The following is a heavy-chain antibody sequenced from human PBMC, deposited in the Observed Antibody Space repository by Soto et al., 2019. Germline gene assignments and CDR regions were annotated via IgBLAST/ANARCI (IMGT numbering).Heavy chain of an antibody. J-gene: IGHJ3*02. V-gene: IGHV4-39*01. CDR3: ASADPYCSGGSCYSFPDAFDI. CDR2: IYYSGST. CDR1: GDSISSGAYY. D-gene: IGHD2-15*01. Sequence: SETLSLTCNVSGDSISSGAYYWGWIRQPPGKGLEWIGSIYYSGSTYYNPSLKSRVTISVDTSKNQFSLKLSSVTAADTAVYYCASADPYCSGGSCYSFPDAFDIWGQGTMVTVSS.